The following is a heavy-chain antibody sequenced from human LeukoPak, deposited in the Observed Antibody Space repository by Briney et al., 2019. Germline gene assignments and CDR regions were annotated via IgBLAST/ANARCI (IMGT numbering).Heavy chain of an antibody. V-gene: IGHV3-74*01. D-gene: IGHD1-26*01. J-gene: IGHJ4*02. CDR1: GFTFSSYW. CDR2: INSDGSST. Sequence: GGSLRLSCAASGFTFSSYWMHWVRQAPGKGLVWVSRINSDGSSTSYADSVKGRFTISRDNAKNTLYLQMNSLRAEDTAAYYCARVSSGSYYLFDYWGQGTLVSVSS. CDR3: ARVSSGSYYLFDY.